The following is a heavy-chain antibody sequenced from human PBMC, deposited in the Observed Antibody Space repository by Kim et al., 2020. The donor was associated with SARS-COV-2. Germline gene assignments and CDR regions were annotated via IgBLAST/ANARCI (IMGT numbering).Heavy chain of an antibody. Sequence: SQKFQGRVTITRDTSASTAYMELSSLRSEDTAVYYCARGSTVTTFAYFDLWGRGTLVTVSS. V-gene: IGHV1-3*01. J-gene: IGHJ2*01. D-gene: IGHD4-17*01. CDR3: ARGSTVTTFAYFDL.